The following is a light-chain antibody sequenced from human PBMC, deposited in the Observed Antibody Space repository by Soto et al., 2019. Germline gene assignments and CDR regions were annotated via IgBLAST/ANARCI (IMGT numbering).Light chain of an antibody. V-gene: IGKV3-15*01. Sequence: DILMTQSPATLSLSPGGRATLSCRASQSVSSNLAWYQQKPGQAPRLLIQRASTRATGIPARFSGSGSGTEFTLTISSLQSEDFVVYFCQQYNNWPGTFGQGTKVDI. CDR2: RAS. CDR3: QQYNNWPGT. CDR1: QSVSSN. J-gene: IGKJ1*01.